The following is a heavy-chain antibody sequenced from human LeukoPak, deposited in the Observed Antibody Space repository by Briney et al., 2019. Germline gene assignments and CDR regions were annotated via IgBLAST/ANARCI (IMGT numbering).Heavy chain of an antibody. Sequence: ASVKVSCKASGYTFTGYYMHWVRQAPGQGLEWMGWINPKSGGTNYAQKFQGRVTMTRDTSISTAYMELSRLRSDDTAVYYGARLGVHSGYPVGFDYWGQGTLVTVSS. J-gene: IGHJ4*02. CDR1: GYTFTGYY. CDR2: INPKSGGT. CDR3: ARLGVHSGYPVGFDY. V-gene: IGHV1-2*02. D-gene: IGHD3-22*01.